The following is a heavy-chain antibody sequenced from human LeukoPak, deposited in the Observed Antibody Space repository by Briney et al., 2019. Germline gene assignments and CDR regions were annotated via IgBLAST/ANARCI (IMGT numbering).Heavy chain of an antibody. V-gene: IGHV1-46*01. D-gene: IGHD3-9*01. CDR2: INPSGGST. Sequence: ASVKVSCRASGYTFTSYYMHWVRQAPGQGLEWVGIINPSGGSTSYAQKFQGRVTMTRDTSTSTVYMELSSLRSEDTAVYYCARVNILTGPYWYFDLWGRGTLVTVSS. CDR3: ARVNILTGPYWYFDL. J-gene: IGHJ2*01. CDR1: GYTFTSYY.